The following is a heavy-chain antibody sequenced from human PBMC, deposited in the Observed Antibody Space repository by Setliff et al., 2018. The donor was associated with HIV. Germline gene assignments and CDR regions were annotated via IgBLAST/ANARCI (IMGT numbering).Heavy chain of an antibody. CDR3: ARGYGHIVEVIASDAFDI. Sequence: TSETLSLTCAVSGYSLSRGYYWGWIRQPPGKGLEWIGNIYHSGSTFYNPSLKSRVTTSVDTSKNQFSLKLRSVTAADTAVYYCARGYGHIVEVIASDAFDIWGQGIMVTVSS. V-gene: IGHV4-38-2*01. D-gene: IGHD2-21*01. CDR1: GYSLSRGYY. J-gene: IGHJ3*02. CDR2: IYHSGST.